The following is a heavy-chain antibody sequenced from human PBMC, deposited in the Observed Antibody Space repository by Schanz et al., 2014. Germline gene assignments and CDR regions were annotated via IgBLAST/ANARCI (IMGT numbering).Heavy chain of an antibody. CDR3: AAHETLSTTACYPS. V-gene: IGHV3-7*03. D-gene: IGHD2-2*01. CDR1: GFTFSSYW. J-gene: IGHJ4*02. Sequence: EVQLVESGGGLVQPGGSLRLSCAASGFTFSSYWMSWVRQAPGKGLEWVANIKQDGSEKYYVDSVQGRFTISRDNAKNSLYLQMTGLRAEDTAVYYCAAHETLSTTACYPSWGQGTLVAVSS. CDR2: IKQDGSEK.